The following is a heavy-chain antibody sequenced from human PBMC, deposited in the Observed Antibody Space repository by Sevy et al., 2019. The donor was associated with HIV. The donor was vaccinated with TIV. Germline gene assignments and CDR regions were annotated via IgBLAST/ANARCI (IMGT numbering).Heavy chain of an antibody. V-gene: IGHV1-18*01. Sequence: ASVKVSCKTSGYSFNMYRISWVRQAPGQGLEWMGWISAYTGDTDYRQMFRGRVTMTTDASTNTAYMELRRLTSDDTAVYYCARHRPQGVVIIPGSGYHYGADFWGQGTMVTVSS. CDR2: ISAYTGDT. J-gene: IGHJ6*02. CDR1: GYSFNMYR. D-gene: IGHD3-3*01. CDR3: ARHRPQGVVIIPGSGYHYGADF.